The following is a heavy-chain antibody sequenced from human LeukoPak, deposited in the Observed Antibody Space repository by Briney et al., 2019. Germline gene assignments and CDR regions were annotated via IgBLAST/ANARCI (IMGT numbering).Heavy chain of an antibody. CDR1: GFTFSNYW. CDR2: INTDGSIT. V-gene: IGHV3-74*01. Sequence: GGSLRLSCAASGFTFSNYWIHWVRQAPGKGLVWVSRINTDGSITNYADSVRGRFTISRDNAKNTLYLQMNSLRAEDTAVYYCATIRDFDYWGQGTLVTVSS. J-gene: IGHJ4*02. CDR3: ATIRDFDY. D-gene: IGHD3-3*02.